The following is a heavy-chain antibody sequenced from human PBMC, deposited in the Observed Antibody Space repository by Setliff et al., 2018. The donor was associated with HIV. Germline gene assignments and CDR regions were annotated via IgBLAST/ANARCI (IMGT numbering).Heavy chain of an antibody. J-gene: IGHJ6*03. CDR2: ISSSSSYI. CDR3: ARVVGYSGYDFGYMDV. V-gene: IGHV3-21*01. Sequence: LRLSCAASGFTFSSYSMNWVRQAPGKGLECVSSISSSSSYICYADSAKGRFTISRDNAKNSLYLQMNSLRAEDTAVYYCARVVGYSGYDFGYMDVWGKGTTVTVSS. D-gene: IGHD5-12*01. CDR1: GFTFSSYS.